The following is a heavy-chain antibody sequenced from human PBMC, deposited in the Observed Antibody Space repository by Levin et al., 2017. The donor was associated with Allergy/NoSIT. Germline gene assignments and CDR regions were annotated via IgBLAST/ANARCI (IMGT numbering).Heavy chain of an antibody. CDR1: GFTFSSYS. D-gene: IGHD3-10*01. CDR2: ITTSSDYI. V-gene: IGHV3-21*01. CDR3: ARITGGDYYYYGMDV. Sequence: GGSLRLSCAASGFTFSSYSMNWVRQAPGKGLEWVSTITTSSDYIYYADSVRGRFAISRDNAKNSLYLQMNSLRVEDTAVYYCARITGGDYYYYGMDVWGQGTTVTVSS. J-gene: IGHJ6*02.